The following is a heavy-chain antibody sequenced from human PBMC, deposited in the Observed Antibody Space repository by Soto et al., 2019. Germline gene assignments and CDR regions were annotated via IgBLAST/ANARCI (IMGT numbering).Heavy chain of an antibody. Sequence: PGGSLRLSCAASGFTFSSYGMHWVRQAPGKGLEWVAVIWYDGSNKYYADSVKGRFTISRDNSKNTLYLQMNSLRAEDTAVYYCARGGEYYYDSSGDGGIYYYGMDVWGQGTKVTVSS. J-gene: IGHJ6*02. CDR3: ARGGEYYYDSSGDGGIYYYGMDV. CDR2: IWYDGSNK. D-gene: IGHD3-22*01. V-gene: IGHV3-33*01. CDR1: GFTFSSYG.